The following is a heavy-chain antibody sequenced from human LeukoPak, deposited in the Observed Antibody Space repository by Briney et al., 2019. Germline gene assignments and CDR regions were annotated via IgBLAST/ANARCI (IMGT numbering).Heavy chain of an antibody. CDR1: GASISSDY. Sequence: PSETLSLTCTVSGASISSDYWSWIRQPPGKGLEWIGYIQNSGNTIYNPSLTSRVTISIDTSKSKFSLRLNSMTAADTAVYYCASRVDFWSGSYPSSHLDYWGQGTLVTVSS. J-gene: IGHJ4*02. V-gene: IGHV4-4*08. CDR3: ASRVDFWSGSYPSSHLDY. CDR2: IQNSGNT. D-gene: IGHD3-3*01.